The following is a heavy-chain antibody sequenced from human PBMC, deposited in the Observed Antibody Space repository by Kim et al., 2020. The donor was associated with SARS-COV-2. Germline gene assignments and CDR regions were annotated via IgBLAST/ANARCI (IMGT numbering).Heavy chain of an antibody. CDR3: ARVRGYDFWSGHQRGYYYYMDV. J-gene: IGHJ6*03. V-gene: IGHV4-30-2*01. CDR2: IYHSGST. Sequence: SETLSLTCAVSGGSISSGGYSWSWIRQPPGKGLEWIGYIYHSGSTYYNPSLKSRVTISVDRSKNQFSLKLSSVTAADTAVYYCARVRGYDFWSGHQRGYYYYMDVWGKGTTVTVSS. CDR1: GGSISSGGYS. D-gene: IGHD3-3*01.